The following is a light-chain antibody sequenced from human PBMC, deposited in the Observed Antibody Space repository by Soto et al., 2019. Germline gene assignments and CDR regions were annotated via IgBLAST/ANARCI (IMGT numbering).Light chain of an antibody. Sequence: DVQMTQSPSSLSASVGDRVTITCRASQSISSYLNWYQQKPGKAPKLLIYAASSLQSGVPSRFRGSGSGTDFTLTISSLQPEDFATYYCQQSYSTTFGQGTRLAIK. CDR3: QQSYSTT. CDR1: QSISSY. CDR2: AAS. V-gene: IGKV1-39*01. J-gene: IGKJ5*01.